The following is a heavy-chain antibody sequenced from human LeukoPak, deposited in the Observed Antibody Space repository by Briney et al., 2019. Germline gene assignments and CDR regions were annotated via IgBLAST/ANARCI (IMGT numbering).Heavy chain of an antibody. V-gene: IGHV3-48*04. Sequence: GGSLRLSCAASGFTFSSYSMNWVRQAPGKGLEWVSYISSSGSTIYYADSVKGRFTISRDNAKNSLYLQMSSLRAEDTAVYYCARDRGSNLYWGQGTLVTVSS. J-gene: IGHJ4*02. CDR2: ISSSGSTI. CDR1: GFTFSSYS. D-gene: IGHD5-12*01. CDR3: ARDRGSNLY.